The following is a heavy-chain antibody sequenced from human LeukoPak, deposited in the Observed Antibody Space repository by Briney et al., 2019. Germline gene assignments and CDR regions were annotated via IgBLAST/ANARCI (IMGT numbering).Heavy chain of an antibody. D-gene: IGHD3-22*01. CDR3: ARDPAYESSSYPEYFQH. CDR2: FSISESSI. J-gene: IGHJ1*01. CDR1: GFTCSDHE. V-gene: IGHV3-48*03. Sequence: GGALRLSCAVSGFTCSDHEMNWGRQAPGKGVGWVSYFSISESSIYYADSVKGRFTISRDSAKNSLYLQMNSLRAEDTAVYYCARDPAYESSSYPEYFQHWGQGTLVTVSS.